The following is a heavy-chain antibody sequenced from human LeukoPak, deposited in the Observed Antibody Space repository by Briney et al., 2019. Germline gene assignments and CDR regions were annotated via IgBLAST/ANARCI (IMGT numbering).Heavy chain of an antibody. D-gene: IGHD4-17*01. CDR1: GYSFTSYW. CDR2: IYPGDSDT. CDR3: AACPYGDYPFGAFDI. J-gene: IGHJ3*02. V-gene: IGHV5-51*01. Sequence: GESLKISCKGSGYSFTSYWIGWVRQMPGKGLEWMGIIYPGDSDTRYSPSFQGQVTISADKSISTAYLQWSSLKASDTAMYYCAACPYGDYPFGAFDIWGQGTMVTVSS.